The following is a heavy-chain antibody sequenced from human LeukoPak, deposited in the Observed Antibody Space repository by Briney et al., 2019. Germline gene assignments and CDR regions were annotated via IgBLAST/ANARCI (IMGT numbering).Heavy chain of an antibody. CDR2: IYHSGST. V-gene: IGHV4-4*02. D-gene: IGHD2-8*01. Sequence: PSGTLSLTCAVSGGSISSSNWWSWVRQPPGKGLEWIGEIYHSGSTYYNPSLKSRVTISVDTSKNQFSLKLSSVTAADTAVYYCARFRGNGFYYGMDVWGQGSTVTVSS. CDR3: ARFRGNGFYYGMDV. J-gene: IGHJ6*02. CDR1: GGSISSSNW.